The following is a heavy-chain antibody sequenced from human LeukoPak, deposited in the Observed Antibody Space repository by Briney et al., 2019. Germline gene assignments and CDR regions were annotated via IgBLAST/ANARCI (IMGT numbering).Heavy chain of an antibody. Sequence: SVKVSCKASGGTFSSYAISWVRQALGQGLEWMGRIIPILGIANYAQKFQGRVTITADKSTSTAYLELSSLRSEDTAVYYCASLPYDFWSGVNYYYYGMDVWGQGTTVTVS. J-gene: IGHJ6*02. D-gene: IGHD3-3*01. CDR2: IIPILGIA. V-gene: IGHV1-69*04. CDR3: ASLPYDFWSGVNYYYYGMDV. CDR1: GGTFSSYA.